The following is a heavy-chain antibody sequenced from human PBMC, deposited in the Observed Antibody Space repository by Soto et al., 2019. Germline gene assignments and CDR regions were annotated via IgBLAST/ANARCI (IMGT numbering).Heavy chain of an antibody. D-gene: IGHD3-3*01. J-gene: IGHJ5*02. CDR3: ARLLLLYDFWSGRPEGGWFDP. CDR1: GGSISSSSYY. CDR2: IDYSGST. Sequence: QLQLQESGPGLVKPSETLSLTCTVSGGSISSSSYYWGWIRQPPGKGLEWIGSIDYSGSTYYNPSPKSRVTISVDTSKNQFSLKLSSVTAADTAVYYCARLLLLYDFWSGRPEGGWFDPWGQGTLVTVSS. V-gene: IGHV4-39*01.